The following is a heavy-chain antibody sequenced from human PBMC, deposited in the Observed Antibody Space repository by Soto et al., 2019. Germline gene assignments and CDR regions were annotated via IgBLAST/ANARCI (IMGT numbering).Heavy chain of an antibody. V-gene: IGHV3-30*18. CDR2: ISKDGSDE. D-gene: IGHD2-2*01. CDR1: GFSFSSYA. J-gene: IGHJ6*02. Sequence: QVQLVESGGGVVQPGRSLRLSCAVSGFSFSSYAMHWVRQAPGKGLEWVAVISKDGSDEYYGDSVKGRFTISRDNSKNSLYLQMTSLRPEDTAVYYCAKDRYQVLPRHGMDVWGQGTTVTVSS. CDR3: AKDRYQVLPRHGMDV.